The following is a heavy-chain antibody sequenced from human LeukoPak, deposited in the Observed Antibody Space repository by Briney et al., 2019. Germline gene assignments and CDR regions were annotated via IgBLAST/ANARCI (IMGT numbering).Heavy chain of an antibody. Sequence: PSETLSLTCAVYGGSFSGYYWSWIRQPPGKGLEWIGEINHSGSTNYNPSLKSRVTISVDTSKNQFSLKLSSVTAADTAVYYCASCGYSYGYVDYWGQGTLVTVSS. V-gene: IGHV4-34*01. CDR2: INHSGST. J-gene: IGHJ4*02. CDR3: ASCGYSYGYVDY. D-gene: IGHD5-18*01. CDR1: GGSFSGYY.